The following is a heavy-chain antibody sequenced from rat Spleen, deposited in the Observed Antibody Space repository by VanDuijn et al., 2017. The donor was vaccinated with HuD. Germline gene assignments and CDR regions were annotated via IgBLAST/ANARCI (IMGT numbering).Heavy chain of an antibody. CDR3: VRRYDFDY. CDR1: GFTFSDYN. V-gene: IGHV5-29*01. CDR2: ISYDGSST. J-gene: IGHJ2*01. D-gene: IGHD2-1*01. Sequence: EVQLAESDGGSVQPGRSLKLSCAASGFTFSDYNMAWVRQAPTKGLEWVTTISYDGSSTYYRDSVKGRFTISRDNAKSTLYLQMDSLRSEDTATYHCVRRYDFDYWGQGVMVTVSS.